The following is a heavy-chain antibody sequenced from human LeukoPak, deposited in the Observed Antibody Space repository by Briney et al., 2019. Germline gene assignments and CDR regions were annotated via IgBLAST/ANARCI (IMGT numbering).Heavy chain of an antibody. J-gene: IGHJ4*02. CDR2: ADYTGST. CDR1: GASITTHY. Sequence: PSETLSLTCTVSGASITTHYWSWIRQPPGEGLEWIGYADYTGSTKYNPSLKSRVTMSLDTSNNQFSLQLDSVTAADTAVYFCAGGYSSDWYFNCWGQGTLVTVSS. D-gene: IGHD6-19*01. CDR3: AGGYSSDWYFNC. V-gene: IGHV4-59*11.